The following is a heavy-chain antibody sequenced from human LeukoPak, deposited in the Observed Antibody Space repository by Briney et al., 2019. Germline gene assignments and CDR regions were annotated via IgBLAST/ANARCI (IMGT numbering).Heavy chain of an antibody. V-gene: IGHV3-30*04. CDR1: EFMFSTFT. D-gene: IGHD5-12*01. CDR2: ISSDATKM. J-gene: IGHJ4*02. CDR3: ARDARLVAFDN. Sequence: GGSLRLSCAASEFMFSTFTMHWVRQAPGKGLEWVADISSDATKMFHSDSVKGRFTISRDNPKNTLYLQMNGLRADDTAVYYCARDARLVAFDNWGQGTLVTVSS.